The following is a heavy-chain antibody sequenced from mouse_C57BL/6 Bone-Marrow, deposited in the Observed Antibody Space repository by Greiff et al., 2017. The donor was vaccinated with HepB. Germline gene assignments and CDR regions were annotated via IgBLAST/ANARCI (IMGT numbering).Heavy chain of an antibody. Sequence: QVQLQQPGAELVMPGASVKLSCKASGYTFTSYWMHWVKQRPGQGLEWIGEIDPSDSYTNYNQKFKGKSTLTVDKSSSTAYMQLSSLTSEDSAVYYCARPGFITTSRGYYFDYWGQGTTLTVSS. CDR3: ARPGFITTSRGYYFDY. CDR1: GYTFTSYW. V-gene: IGHV1-69*01. J-gene: IGHJ2*01. D-gene: IGHD1-1*01. CDR2: IDPSDSYT.